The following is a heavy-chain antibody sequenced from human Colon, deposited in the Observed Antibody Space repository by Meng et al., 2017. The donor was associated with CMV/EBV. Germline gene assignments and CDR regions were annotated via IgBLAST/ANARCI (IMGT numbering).Heavy chain of an antibody. J-gene: IGHJ4*02. V-gene: IGHV3-66*01. CDR2: IYRGDNT. CDR3: TGDSVSNPNLDY. D-gene: IGHD3-10*01. CDR1: GFNVRDKY. Sequence: VEWVEAGGVLVQPGGSLRLFCAASGFNVRDKYMSWVRQAPGKGLEWVCIIYRGDNTYYIDSVKDRFTVSRDNSKNTMYLQMNSLRVEDTAVYYCTGDSVSNPNLDYWGQGTLVTVSS.